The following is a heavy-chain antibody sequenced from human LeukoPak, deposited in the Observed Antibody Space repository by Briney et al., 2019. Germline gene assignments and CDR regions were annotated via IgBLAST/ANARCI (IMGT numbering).Heavy chain of an antibody. J-gene: IGHJ3*02. D-gene: IGHD4-23*01. Sequence: ASVKVSCKASGYTFTGYGISWVRQAPGQGLEWMGWISAYNGKTNYAQKLQGRVTMTTDTSTSTAYMELRSLRSDDTAVYYCARDRKLNSGGNPESAFDIWGQGTMVTVSS. CDR3: ARDRKLNSGGNPESAFDI. CDR2: ISAYNGKT. V-gene: IGHV1-18*01. CDR1: GYTFTGYG.